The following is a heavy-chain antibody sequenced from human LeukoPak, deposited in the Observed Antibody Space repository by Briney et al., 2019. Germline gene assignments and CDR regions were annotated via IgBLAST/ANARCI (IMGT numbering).Heavy chain of an antibody. Sequence: SGPTLVNPTQTLTLTCTFSGFSLSTSGMCVSWIRQPPGKALEWLARIDWDDDKYYSTSLKTRLTISKDTSKNQVVLTMTNMDPVDTATYYCARLRTGGSYFSNAFDIWGQGTMVTVSS. V-gene: IGHV2-70*11. D-gene: IGHD1-26*01. J-gene: IGHJ3*02. CDR2: IDWDDDK. CDR1: GFSLSTSGMC. CDR3: ARLRTGGSYFSNAFDI.